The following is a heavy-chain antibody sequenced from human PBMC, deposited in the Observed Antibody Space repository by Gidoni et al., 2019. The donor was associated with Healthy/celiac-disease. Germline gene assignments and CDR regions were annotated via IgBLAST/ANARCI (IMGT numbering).Heavy chain of an antibody. D-gene: IGHD6-6*01. Sequence: QLQLQESGPGLVKPSETLSLTCTVSGGSISSSSYYWGWIRQPPGKGLEWIGSIYYSGSTYYNPSLKSRVTISVDTSKNQFSLKLSSVTAADTAVYYCARAYLLGAAHIDYWGQGTLVTVSS. CDR2: IYYSGST. CDR1: GGSISSSSYY. V-gene: IGHV4-39*01. J-gene: IGHJ4*02. CDR3: ARAYLLGAAHIDY.